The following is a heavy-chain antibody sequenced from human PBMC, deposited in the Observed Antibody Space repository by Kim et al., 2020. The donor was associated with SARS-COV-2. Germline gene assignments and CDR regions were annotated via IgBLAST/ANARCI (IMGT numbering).Heavy chain of an antibody. J-gene: IGHJ4*02. CDR2: ISSSSSDI. CDR1: GFTFSSYS. CDR3: ANLGGYAY. Sequence: GGSLRLSCAASGFTFSSYSMNWVRQAPGKGLEWVSSISSSSSDIYYADSVSGRFIISRDNAKNSLYLQMNSRRAEDTAEDYWANLGGYAYWGQRTLVSV. D-gene: IGHD3-22*01. V-gene: IGHV3-21*01.